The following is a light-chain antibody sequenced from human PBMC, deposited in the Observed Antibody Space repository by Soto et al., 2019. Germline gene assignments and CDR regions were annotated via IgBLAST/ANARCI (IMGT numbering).Light chain of an antibody. CDR2: SNN. J-gene: IGLJ3*02. Sequence: QSVLTQPPSASGTPGQRVTISCSGSSSNIGSNTVNWYQQLPGTAPTLLIYSNNQRPSGGPDRFSGSKSGTSASLAISALQSEDEDDYYCAAWDDSRNGWVFGGGTQLTVL. V-gene: IGLV1-44*01. CDR3: AAWDDSRNGWV. CDR1: SSNIGSNT.